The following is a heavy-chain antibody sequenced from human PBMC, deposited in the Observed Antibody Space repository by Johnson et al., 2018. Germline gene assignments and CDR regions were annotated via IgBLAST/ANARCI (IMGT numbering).Heavy chain of an antibody. CDR1: GASISSRTYY. D-gene: IGHD4-11*01. V-gene: IGHV4-39*07. CDR3: ARGLDYSKGGDY. Sequence: QVQLQESGPGLVKPSETLSLTCSVSGASISSRTYYWGWIRRPPGKGLEWIGSIHPSGSILYSPSLGSRVTLSGDTSKNQFSLGLTSVTAADTAVYYCARGLDYSKGGDYWGQGTPVTVSS. J-gene: IGHJ4*02. CDR2: IHPSGSI.